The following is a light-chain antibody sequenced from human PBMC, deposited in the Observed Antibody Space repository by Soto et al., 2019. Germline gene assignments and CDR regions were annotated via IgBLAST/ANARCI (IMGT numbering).Light chain of an antibody. J-gene: IGLJ1*01. CDR2: EVR. CDR3: SSYTTSSSYV. Sequence: QSVLTQPASVSGSPGQSITISCAGTSSDVGGYNYVSWYQQHAGKAPKLMIYEVRNRPSGVSNRFSGSKSGNTASLTISGLQPGDEADYYCSSYTTSSSYVFGTGTKFTVL. V-gene: IGLV2-14*01. CDR1: SSDVGGYNY.